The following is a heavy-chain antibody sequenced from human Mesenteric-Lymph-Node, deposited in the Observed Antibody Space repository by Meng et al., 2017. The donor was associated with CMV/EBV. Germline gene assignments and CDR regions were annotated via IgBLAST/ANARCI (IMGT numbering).Heavy chain of an antibody. CDR1: GFTFSSYA. CDR2: IYSGGSRT. Sequence: GESLKISCAASGFTFSSYAMSWVRQAPGKGLEWGSVIYSGGSRTYYADSVKGRFTISRDNSKNTLYLQMNSLRAEDTAVYYCAKEDSSWYRYFDYWGQGTLVTVSS. D-gene: IGHD6-13*01. V-gene: IGHV3-23*03. J-gene: IGHJ4*02. CDR3: AKEDSSWYRYFDY.